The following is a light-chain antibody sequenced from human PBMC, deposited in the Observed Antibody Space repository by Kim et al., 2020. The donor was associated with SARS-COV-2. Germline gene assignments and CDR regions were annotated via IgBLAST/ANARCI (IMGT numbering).Light chain of an antibody. Sequence: SSELTQDPAVSVALGQTVRITCQGDSLRSYYATWYHQKPGQAPILVIYGKNNRPSGIPDRFSGSSSGNTASLTITGAQAGDEADYYCNSRDNNDDVVFGGGTKLTVL. V-gene: IGLV3-19*01. CDR1: SLRSYY. CDR3: NSRDNNDDVV. J-gene: IGLJ2*01. CDR2: GKN.